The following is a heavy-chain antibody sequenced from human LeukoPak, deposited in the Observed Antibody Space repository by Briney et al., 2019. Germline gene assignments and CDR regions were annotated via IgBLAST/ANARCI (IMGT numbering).Heavy chain of an antibody. D-gene: IGHD3-9*01. CDR1: GFTFNTFN. CDR3: ARGHYDVLAASYKWTPDY. Sequence: AGGSLRLSCAASGFTFNTFNMSWVSPAPGEGLEWVSSITSGGDYIYYADSVKGRFTTSRDNAKNSLSLQLNSLRVEDTAVYYCARGHYDVLAASYKWTPDYWGQGTLVTVSS. J-gene: IGHJ4*02. V-gene: IGHV3-21*01. CDR2: ITSGGDYI.